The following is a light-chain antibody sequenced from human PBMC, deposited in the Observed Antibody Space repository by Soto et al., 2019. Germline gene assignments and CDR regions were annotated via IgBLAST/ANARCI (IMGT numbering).Light chain of an antibody. J-gene: IGKJ1*01. CDR3: QHYNSYSEA. V-gene: IGKV1D-16*01. Sequence: DIQMTQSPFSVSASVGDRVTITCRASQDIGSWLAWYQQKPGKAPNLLIYAATNLQNGVPSRFSGSGSGTDFTLTISSLQPDDFATYYCQHYNSYSEAFGQGTKVELK. CDR1: QDIGSW. CDR2: AAT.